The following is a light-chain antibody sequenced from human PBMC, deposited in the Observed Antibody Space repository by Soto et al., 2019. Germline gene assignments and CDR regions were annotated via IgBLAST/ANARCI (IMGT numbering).Light chain of an antibody. CDR1: SSNIGNNY. V-gene: IGLV1-51*02. J-gene: IGLJ1*01. CDR2: ENN. Sequence: QSVLTQPPSVSAAPGQEVTISCSGSSSNIGNNYVSWYQQLPGTAPKLLIYENNKRPSGIPDRFSGSKSGTSATLGITGLQTGDEADYYRGTWDSSLSRGVFGTGTKVTVL. CDR3: GTWDSSLSRGV.